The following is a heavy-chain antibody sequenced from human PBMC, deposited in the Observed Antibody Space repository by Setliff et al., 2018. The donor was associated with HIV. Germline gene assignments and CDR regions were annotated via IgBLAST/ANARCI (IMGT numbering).Heavy chain of an antibody. V-gene: IGHV1-69*13. D-gene: IGHD3-22*01. CDR3: ARVGKYYYDATGPDFDH. CDR2: IIPIFGTT. J-gene: IGHJ4*02. Sequence: SVKVSCKASGDSFSNYAISWVRQAPGQGLEWMGGIIPIFGTTNYAQKFQGRVTITADESTCTAYMELSSLRSEDTAVYYCARVGKYYYDATGPDFDHWGQGTLVTVSS. CDR1: GDSFSNYA.